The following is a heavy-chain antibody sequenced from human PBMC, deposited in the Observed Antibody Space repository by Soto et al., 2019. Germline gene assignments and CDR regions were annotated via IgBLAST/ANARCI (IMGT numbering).Heavy chain of an antibody. CDR1: GFIFNRYA. Sequence: QVQLVQSGGGVVQPGKSLRLSCAASGFIFNRYAFHWVRQAPGKGLEWVAQISYDGSSQYYGDSVTGRFTISRDNSNNTRFLHVSSLRHEDTAVYYCARDRNAGLADYWGQGTLVTGSS. CDR3: ARDRNAGLADY. V-gene: IGHV3-30*15. D-gene: IGHD1-1*01. J-gene: IGHJ4*02. CDR2: ISYDGSSQ.